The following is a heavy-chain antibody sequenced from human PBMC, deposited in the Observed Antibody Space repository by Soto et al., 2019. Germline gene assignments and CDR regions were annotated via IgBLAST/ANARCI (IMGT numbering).Heavy chain of an antibody. CDR1: GFTFSNYW. CDR2: VGSDGRGA. CDR3: AGDGLMHRPDMDQ. J-gene: IGHJ4*02. D-gene: IGHD3-16*01. Sequence: EVQLVESGGGLVQPGGSVRLSCAASGFTFSNYWMHWVRQTPGKGLVWVSRVGSDGRGATYADSVKGRFTTSRDNAKNPLSLQIGSLRVEDTAMYHCAGDGLMHRPDMDQWGQGILVTVSS. V-gene: IGHV3-74*01.